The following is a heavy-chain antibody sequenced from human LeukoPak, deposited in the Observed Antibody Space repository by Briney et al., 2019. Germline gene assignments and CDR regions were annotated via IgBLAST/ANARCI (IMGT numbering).Heavy chain of an antibody. CDR2: IYPRDGST. J-gene: IGHJ4*02. V-gene: IGHV1-46*01. CDR3: ARDQEAFDY. CDR1: GYSFTSNY. Sequence: ASVMVSCKASGYSFTSNYIHWVRQAPGQGLEWMGMIYPRDGSTSYAQKFQGRVTVTRDTSTSTVHMELSGLRSEDTAVYYCARDQEAFDYWGQGTLVTVSS.